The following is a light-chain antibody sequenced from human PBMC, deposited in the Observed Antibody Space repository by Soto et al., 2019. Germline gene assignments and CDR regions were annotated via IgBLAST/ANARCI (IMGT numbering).Light chain of an antibody. CDR1: SGHSSYA. CDR2: LNSDGSH. V-gene: IGLV4-69*01. J-gene: IGLJ2*01. CDR3: QTWGTGPVV. Sequence: QAVLTQSPSASASLGASVKLTCTLSSGHSSYAIAWHQQQPEQGPRYLMKLNSDGSHSKGDGIPDRFSGSSSGAERYLTISSLQSEDEADYYCQTWGTGPVVFGGGTKVTVL.